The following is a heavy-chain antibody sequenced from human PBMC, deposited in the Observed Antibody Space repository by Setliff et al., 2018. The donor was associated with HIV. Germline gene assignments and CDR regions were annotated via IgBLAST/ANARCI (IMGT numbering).Heavy chain of an antibody. Sequence: GGSLRLSCAASGFTFSSYEMNWVRQAPGKGLEWVSTIYSDGTTYHADSVKGRFTLSRDNSKNTLFLQMNSLRPEDTAVFYCARLRLFSSALDYWGQGTLVTVSS. V-gene: IGHV3-66*02. CDR2: IYSDGTT. D-gene: IGHD2-2*01. J-gene: IGHJ4*02. CDR1: GFTFSSYE. CDR3: ARLRLFSSALDY.